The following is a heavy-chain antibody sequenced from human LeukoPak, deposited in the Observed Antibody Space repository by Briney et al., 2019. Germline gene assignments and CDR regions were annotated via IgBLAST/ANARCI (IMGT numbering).Heavy chain of an antibody. CDR3: ARAHYYYGSGMENFDY. Sequence: PGGSLRLSCAASGFTFSSYWMSWVRQAPGKGLEWVANIKQDGSEKYYVDSVKGRFTISRDNAKNSLYLQMNSLRAEDTAMYYCARAHYYYGSGMENFDYWGQGTLVTVSS. CDR2: IKQDGSEK. V-gene: IGHV3-7*04. CDR1: GFTFSSYW. D-gene: IGHD3-10*01. J-gene: IGHJ4*02.